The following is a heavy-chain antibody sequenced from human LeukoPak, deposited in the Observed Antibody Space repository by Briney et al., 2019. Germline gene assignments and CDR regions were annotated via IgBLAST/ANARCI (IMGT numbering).Heavy chain of an antibody. Sequence: GGSLRLSCAASGFTVSSNYMSWVRQAPWKGLEWVSVIYSGGSTYYADSVKGRFTISRDNSKNTLYLQMNSLSAEDTAVYYCARATRGTGVLPEGAFDIWGQGTMVTVSS. CDR3: ARATRGTGVLPEGAFDI. D-gene: IGHD7-27*01. V-gene: IGHV3-53*01. CDR1: GFTVSSNY. J-gene: IGHJ3*02. CDR2: IYSGGST.